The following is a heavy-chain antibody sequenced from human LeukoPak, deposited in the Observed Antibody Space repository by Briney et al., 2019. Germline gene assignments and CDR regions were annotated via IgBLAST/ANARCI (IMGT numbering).Heavy chain of an antibody. D-gene: IGHD5-18*01. V-gene: IGHV4-59*08. CDR2: IYYSGST. CDR1: GGSFSSYY. CDR3: ARHRNSYGFYNWFDP. J-gene: IGHJ5*02. Sequence: SETLSLTCAVYGGSFSSYYWSWIRQPPGKGLEWIGYIYYSGSTNYNPSLKSRVTISVDTSKNQFSLKLSSVTAADTAVYYCARHRNSYGFYNWFDPWGQGTLVTVSS.